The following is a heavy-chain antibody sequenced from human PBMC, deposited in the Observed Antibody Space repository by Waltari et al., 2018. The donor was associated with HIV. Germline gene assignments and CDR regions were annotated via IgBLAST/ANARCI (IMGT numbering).Heavy chain of an antibody. V-gene: IGHV1-2*06. D-gene: IGHD1-26*01. Sequence: QVQLVQSGAEVKKPGASVKVSCKASRYTFTDQYMHWVRQAPGEGLEWMGRINPHSGATDYAQKFQGRVTMTRDTSISTAYMELSRLTSDDTAVYYCATGFGYGSWDLGDYWGQGTRVTVSS. CDR2: INPHSGAT. CDR1: RYTFTDQY. J-gene: IGHJ4*02. CDR3: ATGFGYGSWDLGDY.